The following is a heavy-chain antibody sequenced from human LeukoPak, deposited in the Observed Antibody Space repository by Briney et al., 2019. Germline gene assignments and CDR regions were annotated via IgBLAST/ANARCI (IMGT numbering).Heavy chain of an antibody. V-gene: IGHV4-4*07. D-gene: IGHD3/OR15-3a*01. J-gene: IGHJ6*03. CDR1: GGSISSYY. CDR3: ARRRGTGYYYYYYYYMDV. Sequence: SETLSLTCTVSGGSISSYYWSWIRQPAGKGLEWIGRIYTSGSTNYNPSLKSRVTISVDTSKNQFSLKLSSVTAADTAVYYCARRRGTGYYYYYYYYMDVWGKGTTVTISS. CDR2: IYTSGST.